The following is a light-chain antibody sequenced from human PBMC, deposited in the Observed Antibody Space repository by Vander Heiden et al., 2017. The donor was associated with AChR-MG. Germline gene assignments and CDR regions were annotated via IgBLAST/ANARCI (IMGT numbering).Light chain of an antibody. CDR2: GKN. J-gene: IGLJ3*02. CDR1: SPRSYY. Sequence: SSELTQDPAVSVALGPTVRITCHGASPRSYYASWYTQKPGQAPVPVIYGKNNRPSGIPDRFSGSSSGNTASLTITGAQAEDEADYYCNYRDSSGNHPNWVFGGGTKLTVL. CDR3: NYRDSSGNHPNWV. V-gene: IGLV3-19*01.